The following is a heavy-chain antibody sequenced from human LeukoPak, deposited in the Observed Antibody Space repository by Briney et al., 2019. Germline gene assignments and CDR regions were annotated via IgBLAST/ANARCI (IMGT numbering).Heavy chain of an antibody. Sequence: SVKVSCKASGGTFSSYAISWVRQAPGQGLEWMGGIIPIFGTANYAQKFQGRVTITADESTSTAYMELSSLRSEDTAVYYCARAGLQYSGYDARHNWFDPWGQGTLVAVSS. D-gene: IGHD5-12*01. V-gene: IGHV1-69*13. J-gene: IGHJ5*02. CDR2: IIPIFGTA. CDR1: GGTFSSYA. CDR3: ARAGLQYSGYDARHNWFDP.